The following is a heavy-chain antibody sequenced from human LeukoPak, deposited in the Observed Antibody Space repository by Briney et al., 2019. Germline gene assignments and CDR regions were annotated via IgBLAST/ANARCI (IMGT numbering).Heavy chain of an antibody. CDR2: IKQDGSEK. CDR3: ARHRSGGSQDDAFDI. J-gene: IGHJ3*02. V-gene: IGHV3-7*01. CDR1: GFNFGDYG. D-gene: IGHD2-15*01. Sequence: GGSLRLSCTASGFNFGDYGLRWVRQAPGKGLEWEADIKQDGSEKYYVDSVKGRFTISRQNAKNSLFLQMNSLRAEDTAVYYCARHRSGGSQDDAFDIWGQGTLVTVSS.